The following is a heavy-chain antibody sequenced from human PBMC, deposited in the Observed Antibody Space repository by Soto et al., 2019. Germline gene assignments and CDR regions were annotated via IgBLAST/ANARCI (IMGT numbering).Heavy chain of an antibody. J-gene: IGHJ4*02. Sequence: NPSETLSLTCTVSGGSISSYYWSWIRQPPGKGLERIGYIYYSGSTNYNPSLKSRVTISVDTSKNQFSLKLSSVTAADTAVYYCARTTMVRGVIIFPFDYWGQGTLVTVSS. CDR3: ARTTMVRGVIIFPFDY. CDR2: IYYSGST. V-gene: IGHV4-59*08. CDR1: GGSISSYY. D-gene: IGHD3-10*01.